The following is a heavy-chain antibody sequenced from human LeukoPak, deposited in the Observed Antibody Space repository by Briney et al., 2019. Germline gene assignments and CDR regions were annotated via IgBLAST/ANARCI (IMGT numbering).Heavy chain of an antibody. D-gene: IGHD5-12*01. CDR3: ARVSGHSGSP. J-gene: IGHJ5*02. Sequence: GGSLRLSCIDSGFTFSVFWMGWVRQAPGKGLEWVATIKEDGSEKYYVDSVKGRFTISRDNAKNSLYLQMNSLRGEDTAVYYCARVSGHSGSPWGQGTLVTVAS. CDR1: GFTFSVFW. V-gene: IGHV3-7*05. CDR2: IKEDGSEK.